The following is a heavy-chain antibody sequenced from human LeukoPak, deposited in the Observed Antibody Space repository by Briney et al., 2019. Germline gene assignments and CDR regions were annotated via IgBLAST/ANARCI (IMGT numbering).Heavy chain of an antibody. D-gene: IGHD1-26*01. CDR2: INPNSGGT. V-gene: IGHV1-2*02. CDR3: ARDPIEHQGGAH. Sequence: ASVKVSCKASGYTFTGYYMHWVRQAPGQGLEWMGWINPNSGGTNYAQKFQGRVTMTRDTSISTAYMELSRLRSDDTAVYYCARDPIEHQGGAHWGQGTLVTVSS. CDR1: GYTFTGYY. J-gene: IGHJ1*01.